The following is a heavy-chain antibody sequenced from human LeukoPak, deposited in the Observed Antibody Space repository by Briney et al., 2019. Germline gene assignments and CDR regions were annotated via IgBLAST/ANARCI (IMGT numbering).Heavy chain of an antibody. Sequence: GGSLRLCCAASGFTFSSYAMHWVRQAPGKGLEWVAVISYDGSNNSYADSVKGRFTIARDNAKHSVYLQMNRLRAEDTAVYYCATAGSGYTSPSDYWGQGTLVTVSS. CDR3: ATAGSGYTSPSDY. J-gene: IGHJ4*02. CDR2: ISYDGSNN. V-gene: IGHV3-30*04. D-gene: IGHD6-13*01. CDR1: GFTFSSYA.